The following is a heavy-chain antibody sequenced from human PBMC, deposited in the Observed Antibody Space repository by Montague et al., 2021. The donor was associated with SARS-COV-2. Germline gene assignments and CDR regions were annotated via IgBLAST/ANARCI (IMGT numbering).Heavy chain of an antibody. CDR2: IWYDGSNK. CDR3: ARDHGAPGVATNGDY. CDR1: GFTFSSYG. Sequence: SLRLSCAASGFTFSSYGMHWVRQAPGKGLEWVAVIWYDGSNKYYADSVKGRFTISRDNSKNTLYLQMNSLRAEDTAVYYCARDHGAPGVATNGDYWGQGTLVTVSS. V-gene: IGHV3-33*08. D-gene: IGHD5-24*01. J-gene: IGHJ4*02.